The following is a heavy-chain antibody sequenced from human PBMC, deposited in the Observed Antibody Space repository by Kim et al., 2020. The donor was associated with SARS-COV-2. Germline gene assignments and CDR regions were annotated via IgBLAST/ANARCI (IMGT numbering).Heavy chain of an antibody. J-gene: IGHJ4*02. CDR2: ISWNGGKM. V-gene: IGHV3-9*01. CDR3: AKGSGSYPLHLFDY. Sequence: GKGLEWVSGISWNGGKMVYADSVKGRFTISRDNAKNSLYLQMNSLRPEDTAFYYCAKGSGSYPLHLFDYWGQGTLVAVAS. D-gene: IGHD3-10*01.